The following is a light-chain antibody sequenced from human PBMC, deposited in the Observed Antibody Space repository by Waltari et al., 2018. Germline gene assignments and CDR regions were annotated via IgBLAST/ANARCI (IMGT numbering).Light chain of an antibody. J-gene: IGLJ2*01. CDR1: STDVGAYNY. V-gene: IGLV2-14*01. CDR2: EVN. CDR3: SSYTTTNTVV. Sequence: QSALTQPASVSGSPGQSITISCTGSSTDVGAYNYVSWYQQHPGKAPKLIIYEVNNRPSGISNRFSGSHSGNTASLTISGLQADDEAYYHCSSYTTTNTVVFGGGTTLTVL.